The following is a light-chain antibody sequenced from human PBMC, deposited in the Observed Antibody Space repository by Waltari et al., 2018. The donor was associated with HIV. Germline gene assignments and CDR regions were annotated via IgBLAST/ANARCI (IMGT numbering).Light chain of an antibody. CDR3: HSRDGSAKRAV. CDR2: GKR. J-gene: IGLJ3*02. V-gene: IGLV3-19*01. CDR1: SLRSDY. Sequence: SSELTQDPTVSVSLGQTATITCQGDSLRSDYASWYQQKPGQAPVLVFYGKRNRPSGIPDRFSGSSSGNTASLIITETQAGDEADYYCHSRDGSAKRAVFGGGTKLTVL.